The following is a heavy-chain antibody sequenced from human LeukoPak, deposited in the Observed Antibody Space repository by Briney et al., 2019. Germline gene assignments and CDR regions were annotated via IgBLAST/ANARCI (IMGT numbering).Heavy chain of an antibody. CDR2: IRYDGSNK. CDR1: GFTFSSYG. V-gene: IGHV3-30*02. J-gene: IGHJ4*02. D-gene: IGHD5-18*01. CDR3: AKGGNTAMVREYFDY. Sequence: GGSLRLSCAASGFTFSSYGMHWVRQAPGKGLEWVAFIRYDGSNKYYADSVKGRFTISRDNSKNTLYLQMNSLRAEDTAVYYCAKGGNTAMVREYFDYWGQGTLVTVSS.